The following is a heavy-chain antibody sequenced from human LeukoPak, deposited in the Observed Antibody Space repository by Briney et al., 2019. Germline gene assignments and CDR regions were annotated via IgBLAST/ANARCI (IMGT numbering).Heavy chain of an antibody. J-gene: IGHJ4*02. CDR2: ISYDGSNK. V-gene: IGHV3-30-3*01. Sequence: GGSLRLSCAASGFTFSSYAMHWVRQAPGKGLEWVAVISYDGSNKYYADSVKGRFTISRDNSKNTLYLQMNSLRAEDTAVYYCAKDPGDEARLGRRGYYFDYWGQGTLVTVSS. CDR3: AKDPGDEARLGRRGYYFDY. D-gene: IGHD7-27*01. CDR1: GFTFSSYA.